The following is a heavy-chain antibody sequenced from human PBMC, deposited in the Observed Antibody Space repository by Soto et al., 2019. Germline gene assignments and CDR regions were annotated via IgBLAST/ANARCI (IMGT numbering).Heavy chain of an antibody. Sequence: QVQLVQSGAEVKKPGSSVKVSCKASGGTFSSYAISWVRQAPGQGLEWMGGIIPIFGTANYAQKFQGRVTITADESTSTAYMELSSLRSEDTAVYYCARDREGGSTRDGYYYYYGMDVWGQGTTVTVSS. CDR1: GGTFSSYA. V-gene: IGHV1-69*12. J-gene: IGHJ6*02. CDR3: ARDREGGSTRDGYYYYYGMDV. D-gene: IGHD1-26*01. CDR2: IIPIFGTA.